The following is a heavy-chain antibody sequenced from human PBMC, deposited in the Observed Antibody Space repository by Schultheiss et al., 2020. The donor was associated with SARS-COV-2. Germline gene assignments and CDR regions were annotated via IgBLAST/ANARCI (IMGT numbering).Heavy chain of an antibody. CDR3: VRDSAYNPEL. CDR1: GFTFSSYA. CDR2: ISSSSSYT. D-gene: IGHD1-14*01. V-gene: IGHV3-21*05. J-gene: IGHJ4*02. Sequence: GGSLRLSCAASGFTFSSYAMHWVRQAPGKGLEWVSYISSSSSYTNYADSVKGRFTISRDNAKNSLYLQMNSLRAEDTAVYYCVRDSAYNPELWGQGTLVTVSS.